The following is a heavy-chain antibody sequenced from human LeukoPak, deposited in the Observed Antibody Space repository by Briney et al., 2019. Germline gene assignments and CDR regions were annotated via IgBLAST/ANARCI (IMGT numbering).Heavy chain of an antibody. J-gene: IGHJ4*02. D-gene: IGHD2-15*01. V-gene: IGHV3-23*01. CDR1: GFTLGSYE. CDR3: AKLLMHYSFIDS. CDR2: ISDGGGTT. Sequence: TGGSLRLSCAASGFTLGSYEMSWVRQAPGKGLEWVSSISDGGGTTYDADSVKGRFTISRDTSKNTLYLQMNSLRAEDTAVYYCAKLLMHYSFIDSWGQGIRVTVSS.